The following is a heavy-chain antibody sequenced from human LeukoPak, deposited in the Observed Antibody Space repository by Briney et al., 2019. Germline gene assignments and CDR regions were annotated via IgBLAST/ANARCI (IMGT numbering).Heavy chain of an antibody. V-gene: IGHV3-21*01. J-gene: IGHJ4*02. CDR3: ARDPRVGATASFDY. CDR2: ISSSSSYI. Sequence: GGSLRLSCAASGFTFSSYSTNWVRQAPGKGLEWVSSISSSSSYIYYADSVKGRFTISRDNAKNSLYLQMNSLRAEDTAVYYCARDPRVGATASFDYWGQGTLVTVSS. D-gene: IGHD1-26*01. CDR1: GFTFSSYS.